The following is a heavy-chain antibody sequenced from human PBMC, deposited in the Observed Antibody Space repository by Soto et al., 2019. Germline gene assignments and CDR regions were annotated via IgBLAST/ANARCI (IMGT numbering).Heavy chain of an antibody. V-gene: IGHV1-69*01. J-gene: IGHJ5*02. CDR1: GGTFSSYA. CDR3: ARDRTIFGVVTDWFDP. Sequence: QVQLVQSGAEVKKPGSSVKVSCKASGGTFSSYAISWVRQAPGQGLEWMGGIIPIFGTANYAQKFQGRVTITADESTSTAYMELSSLRSEHTAVYYCARDRTIFGVVTDWFDPWGQGTLVTVSS. CDR2: IIPIFGTA. D-gene: IGHD3-3*01.